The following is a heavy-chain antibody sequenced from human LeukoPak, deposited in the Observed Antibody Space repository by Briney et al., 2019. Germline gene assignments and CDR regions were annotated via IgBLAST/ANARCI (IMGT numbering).Heavy chain of an antibody. J-gene: IGHJ4*02. CDR2: IGGSGGST. D-gene: IGHD6-13*01. Sequence: PGGSLRLSCAASGFTFSSYAMSWVRQAPGKGLEWVSAIGGSGGSTYYADSVKGRFTISRDNSKNTLYLQMNSLRAEDTAVYYCAKDSDSSSWYWGPGYYFDYWGQGTLVTVSS. CDR3: AKDSDSSSWYWGPGYYFDY. V-gene: IGHV3-23*01. CDR1: GFTFSSYA.